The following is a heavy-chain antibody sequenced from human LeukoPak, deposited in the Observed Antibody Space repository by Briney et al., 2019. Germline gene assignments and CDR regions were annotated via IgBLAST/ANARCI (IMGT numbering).Heavy chain of an antibody. V-gene: IGHV3-30*02. D-gene: IGHD3-22*01. J-gene: IGHJ4*02. CDR1: GFTFSSYG. CDR3: AKSNTPMIVVGLDFDY. CDR2: IWYGGSNK. Sequence: GGSLRLSCAASGFTFSSYGMHWVRQAPGKGLEWVAVIWYGGSNKYYADSVKGRFTISRDNSKNTLYLQMNSLRAEDTAVYYCAKSNTPMIVVGLDFDYWGQGTLVTVSS.